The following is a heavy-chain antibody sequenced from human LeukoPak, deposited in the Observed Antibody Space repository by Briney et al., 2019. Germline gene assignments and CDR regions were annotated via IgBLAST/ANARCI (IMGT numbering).Heavy chain of an antibody. CDR2: IIPILGIA. CDR1: GYTFTSYG. D-gene: IGHD2-15*01. Sequence: ASVKVSCKASGYTFTSYGISWVRQAPGQGLEWMGRIIPILGIANYAQKFQGRVTITADKSTSTAYMELSSLRSEDTAVYYCARGPHIVVVVAADNWFDPRGQGTLVTVPS. J-gene: IGHJ5*02. V-gene: IGHV1-69*04. CDR3: ARGPHIVVVVAADNWFDP.